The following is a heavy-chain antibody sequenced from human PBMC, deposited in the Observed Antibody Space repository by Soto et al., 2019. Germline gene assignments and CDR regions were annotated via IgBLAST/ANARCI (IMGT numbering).Heavy chain of an antibody. D-gene: IGHD2-15*01. Sequence: QVQLVQSGAEVKKPGSSVKVSCKASGGTFSSYTISWVRQAPGQGLEWMGRIIPILGIANYAQKFQGRVTITADKSTWTAYMGLGRLRSEDTAVYYCARDFPNCSGGSCYWQGGSAYYYYGMDVWGQGTTVTVSS. CDR1: GGTFSSYT. J-gene: IGHJ6*02. V-gene: IGHV1-69*08. CDR2: IIPILGIA. CDR3: ARDFPNCSGGSCYWQGGSAYYYYGMDV.